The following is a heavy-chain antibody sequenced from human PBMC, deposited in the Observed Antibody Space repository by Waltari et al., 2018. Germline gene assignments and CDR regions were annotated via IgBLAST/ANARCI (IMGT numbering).Heavy chain of an antibody. CDR2: IYSGGST. CDR1: GFTVSSNY. V-gene: IGHV3-53*01. D-gene: IGHD2-15*01. Sequence: EVQLVESGGGLLQPGGSLRLSCAASGFTVSSNYISWVRQAPAKGLEWVSVIYSGGSTYYADSVKGRFTISRDNSKNTLYLQMNSLRAEDTAVYYCARTQDLYCSGGSCYPGWFDPWGQGTLVTVSS. J-gene: IGHJ5*02. CDR3: ARTQDLYCSGGSCYPGWFDP.